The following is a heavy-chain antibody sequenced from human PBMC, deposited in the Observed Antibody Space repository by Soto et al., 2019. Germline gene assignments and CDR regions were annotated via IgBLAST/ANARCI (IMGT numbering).Heavy chain of an antibody. CDR3: ARSQGSSTSLEIYYYYYYGMDV. V-gene: IGHV1-69*01. J-gene: IGHJ6*02. Sequence: QVQLVQSGAEVKKPGSSVKVSCKASGGTFSSYAISWVRQAPGQGLEWMGGIIPISGTANYAQKFQGRVTITADESTSTVYMELRRLRSGDTAAYYCARSQGSSTSLEIYYYYYYGMDVWGQGTTVTVSS. D-gene: IGHD2-2*01. CDR2: IIPISGTA. CDR1: GGTFSSYA.